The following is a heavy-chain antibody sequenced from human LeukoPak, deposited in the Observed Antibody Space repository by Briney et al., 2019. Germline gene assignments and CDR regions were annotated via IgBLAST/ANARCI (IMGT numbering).Heavy chain of an antibody. V-gene: IGHV3-43*02. Sequence: GGSLRRSCAASGFTFSSYGRHWVRQAPGKGLQWVSSLGISGDYAWYADSGKGRFTISRDNSKNSLDLQMNSLRTEETALSYCAIVAGYCSSTSCQSFDYWGQGTLVTVSS. J-gene: IGHJ4*02. CDR1: GFTFSSYG. CDR3: AIVAGYCSSTSCQSFDY. CDR2: LGISGDYA. D-gene: IGHD2-2*01.